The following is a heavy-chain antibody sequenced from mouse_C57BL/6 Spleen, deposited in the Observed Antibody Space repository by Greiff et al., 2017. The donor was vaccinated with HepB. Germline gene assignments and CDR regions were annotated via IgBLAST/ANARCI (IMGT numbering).Heavy chain of an antibody. V-gene: IGHV1-81*01. D-gene: IGHD2-4*01. CDR2: IYPRSGNT. CDR1: GYTFTSYG. Sequence: QVQLQQSGAELARPGASVKLSCKASGYTFTSYGISWVKQRTGQGLEWIGEIYPRSGNTYYNEKFKGKATLTADKSSSTAYMELRSLTSEDSAVYFCARRGGIYYDYDRAMDYWGQGTSVTVSS. J-gene: IGHJ4*01. CDR3: ARRGGIYYDYDRAMDY.